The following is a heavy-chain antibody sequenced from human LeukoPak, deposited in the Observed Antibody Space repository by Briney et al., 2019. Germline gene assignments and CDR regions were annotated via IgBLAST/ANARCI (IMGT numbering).Heavy chain of an antibody. Sequence: SETLSLTCAVYGGSFSGYYWSWIRQPPGKGLEWIGEINHSGSTNYNPSLKSRVTISVDTSKNQFSLKLSSVTAADTAVYYCARGFYGGRFLEWLSQRAYYYYMDVWGKGTTVTVSS. CDR3: ARGFYGGRFLEWLSQRAYYYYMDV. D-gene: IGHD3-3*01. J-gene: IGHJ6*03. CDR1: GGSFSGYY. CDR2: INHSGST. V-gene: IGHV4-34*01.